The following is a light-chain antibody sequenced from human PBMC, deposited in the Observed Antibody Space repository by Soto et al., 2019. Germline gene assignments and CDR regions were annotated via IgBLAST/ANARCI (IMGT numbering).Light chain of an antibody. J-gene: IGKJ3*01. CDR3: QQSYSTLFS. CDR2: AAS. Sequence: DIQMTQSPSSLSASVGDRVTITCRASQTVLKYLNWYQQKPGRAPSLLIYAASSLQRGVPSRCSGSGSGTEFALPITSLQPEDFATYYCQQSYSTLFSFGPGTNVEI. CDR1: QTVLKY. V-gene: IGKV1-39*01.